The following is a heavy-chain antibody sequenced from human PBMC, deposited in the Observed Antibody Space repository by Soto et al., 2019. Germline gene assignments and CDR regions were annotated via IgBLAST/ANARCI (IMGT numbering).Heavy chain of an antibody. D-gene: IGHD2-2*01. CDR2: ISSSSSYI. CDR1: GFTFSSYS. Sequence: EVQLVESGGGLVKPGGSLRLSCAASGFTFSSYSMNWVRQAPGKGLEWVSSISSSSSYIYYADSVKGRFTISRDNAKNSLYLQMNSLRAEDTAVYYCARDSCSSTSCFDWGRGTLVTVSS. V-gene: IGHV3-21*01. CDR3: ARDSCSSTSCFD. J-gene: IGHJ4*02.